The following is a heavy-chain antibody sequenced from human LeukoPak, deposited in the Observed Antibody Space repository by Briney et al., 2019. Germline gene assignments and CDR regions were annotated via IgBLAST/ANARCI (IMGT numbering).Heavy chain of an antibody. D-gene: IGHD2-2*01. CDR3: AKARDIVVVPAAMCALDV. V-gene: IGHV3-23*01. CDR2: VSGSGAYT. CDR1: GFTFSTYA. Sequence: GGSLRLSCAASGFTFSTYAMSWVRQAPGKGLEWVSAVSGSGAYTYYVDSVRGRFTISRDNSKNTLYLQLNSLTAEDTAVYYCAKARDIVVVPAAMCALDVWGQGTTVTVSS. J-gene: IGHJ6*02.